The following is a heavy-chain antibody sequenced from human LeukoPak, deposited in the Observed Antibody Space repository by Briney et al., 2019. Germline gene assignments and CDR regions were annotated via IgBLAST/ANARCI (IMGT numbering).Heavy chain of an antibody. V-gene: IGHV5-51*01. CDR3: ARHLFGSSWPKEIDY. CDR1: GYSFTSYW. J-gene: IGHJ4*02. CDR2: IYPGDSDT. D-gene: IGHD6-13*01. Sequence: GESLKISCKGSGYSFTSYWIGWVRQMPGKGLEWMGIIYPGDSDTRYSPSFQGQVTISADKSISTAYLQWSSLKASDTAMYYCARHLFGSSWPKEIDYWGQGTLVTVS.